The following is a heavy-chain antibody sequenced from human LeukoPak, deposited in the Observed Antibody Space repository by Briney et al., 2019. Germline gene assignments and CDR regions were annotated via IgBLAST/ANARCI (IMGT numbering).Heavy chain of an antibody. Sequence: GGSLGLSCAASGFTFSSYGMHWVRQAPGKGLEWVAVISYDGSNKYYADSVKGRFTISRDNSKNTLYLQMNSLRAEDTAVYYCAKGIGPGEFDYWGQGTMVTVSS. CDR3: AKGIGPGEFDY. J-gene: IGHJ4*02. V-gene: IGHV3-30*18. CDR1: GFTFSSYG. CDR2: ISYDGSNK. D-gene: IGHD4-17*01.